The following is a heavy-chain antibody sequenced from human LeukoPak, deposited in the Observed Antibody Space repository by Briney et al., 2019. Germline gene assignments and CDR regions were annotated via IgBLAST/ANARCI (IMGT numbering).Heavy chain of an antibody. J-gene: IGHJ4*02. CDR1: GFTFSSYG. CDR2: ISYDGSNK. V-gene: IGHV3-30*18. Sequence: GRSLRLSCAASGFTFSSYGMHWVRQAPGKGLEWVAVISYDGSNKYYADSVKGRFTTSRDNSKNTLYLQMNSLRAEDTAVYYCANLRYWGQGTLVTVSS. CDR3: ANLRY.